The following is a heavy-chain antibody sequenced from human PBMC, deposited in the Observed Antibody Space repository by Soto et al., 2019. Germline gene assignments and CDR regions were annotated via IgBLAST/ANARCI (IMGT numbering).Heavy chain of an antibody. D-gene: IGHD6-19*01. V-gene: IGHV3-9*01. CDR1: GFTFDDYA. CDR3: AKALGTKRGWYYGMDV. J-gene: IGHJ6*02. CDR2: ISWNSGSI. Sequence: PGGSLRLSCAASGFTFDDYAMHWVRQAPGKGLEWVSGISWNSGSIGYADSVKGRFTISRDNAKNSLYLQMNSLRAEDTALYYCAKALGTKRGWYYGMDVWGQGTTVTVSS.